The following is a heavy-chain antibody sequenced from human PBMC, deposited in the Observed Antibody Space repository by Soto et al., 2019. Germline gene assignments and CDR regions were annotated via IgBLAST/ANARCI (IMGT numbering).Heavy chain of an antibody. CDR1: GGSISSSSYY. J-gene: IGHJ4*02. CDR2: IYYSGST. CDR3: ARSNPVGQNFDY. D-gene: IGHD1-26*01. Sequence: PSETVSSTCTVSGGSISSSSYYWGWNRKPPGKGLEWIGSIYYSGSTYYNPSLKSRVTISVDTSKNQFSLKLSSVTAADTAVYYCARSNPVGQNFDYWGQGLLVTVSS. V-gene: IGHV4-39*01.